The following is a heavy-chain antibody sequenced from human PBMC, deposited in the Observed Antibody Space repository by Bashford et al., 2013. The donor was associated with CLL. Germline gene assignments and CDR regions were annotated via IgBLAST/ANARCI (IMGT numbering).Heavy chain of an antibody. CDR3: ARQADTAMVSGMDV. CDR2: IYPRYSET. CDR1: GYDFSNFR. V-gene: IGHV5-51*01. Sequence: GESLKISCKGSGYDFSNFRIAWVRQVPGKGLEWMGVIYPRYSETRYSPAFQGQVTISADKSISTAYLQWSSLKASDTAMYYCARQADTAMVSGMDVWGQGTTVTVSS. J-gene: IGHJ6*02. D-gene: IGHD5-18*01.